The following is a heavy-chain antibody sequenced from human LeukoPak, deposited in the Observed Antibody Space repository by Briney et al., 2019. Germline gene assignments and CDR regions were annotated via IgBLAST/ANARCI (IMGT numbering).Heavy chain of an antibody. V-gene: IGHV3-30*18. CDR2: ISYDGSNK. Sequence: PGGSLRLSCAASGFTFSSYGMHWVRQAPGNGLEWVAVISYDGSNKYYADSVKGRFTISRDNSKNTLYLQMNSLRGEDTAVYYCANDYGDLFDYWGQGTLVTVSS. J-gene: IGHJ4*02. CDR1: GFTFSSYG. CDR3: ANDYGDLFDY. D-gene: IGHD4-17*01.